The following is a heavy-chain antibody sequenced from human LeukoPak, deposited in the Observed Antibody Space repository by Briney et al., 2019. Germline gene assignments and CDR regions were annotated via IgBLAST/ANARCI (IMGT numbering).Heavy chain of an antibody. V-gene: IGHV1-8*01. Sequence: ASVKVSCKASGYTFTSYDINWVRQATGQGLEWMGWMNPNSGNAGYAQKFQGRVTMTRNTSISTAYMELSSLRSEDTAVYYCARGGFDWLFRNYYMDVWGKGTTVTISS. CDR2: MNPNSGNA. CDR3: ARGGFDWLFRNYYMDV. J-gene: IGHJ6*03. D-gene: IGHD3-9*01. CDR1: GYTFTSYD.